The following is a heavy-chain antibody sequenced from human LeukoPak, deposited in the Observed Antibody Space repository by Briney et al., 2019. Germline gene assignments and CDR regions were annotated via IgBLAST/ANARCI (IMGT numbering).Heavy chain of an antibody. CDR2: IYSGGST. CDR3: ARTREPYYYGSGSYYA. J-gene: IGHJ5*02. CDR1: GFSVSSNY. V-gene: IGHV3-53*01. Sequence: GGSLRLSCAASGFSVSSNYMSWVRQAPGKGLEWVSVIYSGGSTYYADSVKGRFTISRDNSKNTLYLQMNSLRAEDTAVYYCARTREPYYYGSGSYYAWGQGTLVTVSS. D-gene: IGHD3-10*01.